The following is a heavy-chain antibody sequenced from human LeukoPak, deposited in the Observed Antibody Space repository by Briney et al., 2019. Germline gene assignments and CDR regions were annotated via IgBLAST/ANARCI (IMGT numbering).Heavy chain of an antibody. CDR1: GFTFSRFA. Sequence: GGSLRLSCAASGFTFSRFAMSWVRQAPGKGLEWVSTISNTGERTYYADSVKGRITISRDKSKGTLFMQMTRLRAEDTAVYYCAKAFPPTSGTFYLSFDSWGQGTLVSVSS. V-gene: IGHV3-23*01. CDR2: ISNTGERT. CDR3: AKAFPPTSGTFYLSFDS. J-gene: IGHJ4*02. D-gene: IGHD3-10*01.